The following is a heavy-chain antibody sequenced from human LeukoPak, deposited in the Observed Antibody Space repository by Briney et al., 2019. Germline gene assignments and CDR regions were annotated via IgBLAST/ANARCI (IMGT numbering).Heavy chain of an antibody. D-gene: IGHD6-6*01. CDR3: ARQYFGSSSPAFDY. Sequence: PSGTLSLTCAVSGGSISSNNWWSWVRQPPGKGLEWIGEIFHSGNTNYSPSLKSRVTISVDKSKNQFSLKLSSVTAADTAVYYCARQYFGSSSPAFDYWGQGALVTVSS. CDR2: IFHSGNT. J-gene: IGHJ4*02. V-gene: IGHV4-4*02. CDR1: GGSISSNNW.